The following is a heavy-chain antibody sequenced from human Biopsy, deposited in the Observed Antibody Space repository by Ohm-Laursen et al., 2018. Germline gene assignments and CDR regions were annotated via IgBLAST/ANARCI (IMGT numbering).Heavy chain of an antibody. J-gene: IGHJ5*02. CDR2: INAKTGDT. CDR1: GYTFTGHH. Sequence: ASVKVSCKASGYTFTGHHVHWVRQAPGQGLEWTGWINAKTGDTNYAQKFQGRVTMTRDTSISTAYVDLSSLRSDDTAVYYRTRGGYYYDSLAYYYWFDPWGQGTLVTVSS. V-gene: IGHV1-2*02. CDR3: TRGGYYYDSLAYYYWFDP. D-gene: IGHD3-22*01.